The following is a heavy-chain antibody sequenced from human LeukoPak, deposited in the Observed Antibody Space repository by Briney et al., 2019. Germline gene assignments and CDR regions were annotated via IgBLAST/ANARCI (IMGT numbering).Heavy chain of an antibody. CDR1: GFTFSNFW. J-gene: IGHJ4*02. D-gene: IGHD2-8*01. CDR2: LNTDGTYT. V-gene: IGHV3-74*01. CDR3: ARGINGPVD. Sequence: PGGSLRPSCAASGFTFSNFWMHWVRQVPGKGLAWVSRLNTDGTYTGYADSVKGRFTISRDNAKSTLYLHMSSLRAEDTAVYYCARGINGPVDWGQGTLVTVSS.